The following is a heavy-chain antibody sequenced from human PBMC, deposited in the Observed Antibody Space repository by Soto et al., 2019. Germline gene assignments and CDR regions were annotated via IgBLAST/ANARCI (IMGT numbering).Heavy chain of an antibody. D-gene: IGHD2-21*02. J-gene: IGHJ3*01. CDR3: ATPGGRDFNAFDV. V-gene: IGHV5-51*01. CDR1: GYTFTRNW. Sequence: GESLKISCKGSGYTFTRNWIGCFRQMPGKGLEWMGIIFPIDSDTRYSPSSQGQVTISADNSISTAYLQWSSLKASDTAIYYCATPGGRDFNAFDVWGQGTMVTVSS. CDR2: IFPIDSDT.